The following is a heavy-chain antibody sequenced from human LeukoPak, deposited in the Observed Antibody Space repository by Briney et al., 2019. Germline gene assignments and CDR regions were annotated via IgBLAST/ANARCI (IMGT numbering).Heavy chain of an antibody. CDR2: IYYSGST. J-gene: IGHJ4*02. CDR3: ATGGYSYGLEY. Sequence: SETLSLTCTVSGGSISTYYGNWIRQAPGKGLEWIGYIYYSGSTNYNPSLKSRVTISVDTSKNQFSLKLSSVTAADTAVYYCATGGYSYGLEYWGQGTLVTVSS. D-gene: IGHD5-18*01. V-gene: IGHV4-59*01. CDR1: GGSISTYY.